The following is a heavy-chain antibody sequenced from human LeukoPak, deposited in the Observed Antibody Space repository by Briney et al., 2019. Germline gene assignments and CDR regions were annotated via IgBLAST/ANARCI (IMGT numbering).Heavy chain of an antibody. CDR3: AKMVREFYTISYYFDY. D-gene: IGHD2-8*01. Sequence: GGSLRLSCAASGFTFSSYAMHWVRQAPGKGLEWVAVISYDGSNKYYADSVKGRFTISRDNSKNTLYLQMNSLRADDTAVYYCAKMVREFYTISYYFDYWGQGTLVTVSS. J-gene: IGHJ4*02. CDR1: GFTFSSYA. CDR2: ISYDGSNK. V-gene: IGHV3-30-3*02.